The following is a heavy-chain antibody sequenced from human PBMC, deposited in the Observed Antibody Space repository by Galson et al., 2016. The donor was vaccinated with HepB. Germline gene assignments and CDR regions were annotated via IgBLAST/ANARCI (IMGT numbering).Heavy chain of an antibody. Sequence: SLRLSCAASGFTFSSYAMSWVRQAAGKGLEWVSSIRDNDESVASIHYPDSVKGLFPISRYNSNNALYLQMNNLRAEDTAVYYCAKTPHGDWNYAPLWDYWGQGTLVTVSS. CDR2: IRDNDESVASI. D-gene: IGHD1-7*01. J-gene: IGHJ4*02. CDR3: AKTPHGDWNYAPLWDY. CDR1: GFTFSSYA. V-gene: IGHV3-23*01.